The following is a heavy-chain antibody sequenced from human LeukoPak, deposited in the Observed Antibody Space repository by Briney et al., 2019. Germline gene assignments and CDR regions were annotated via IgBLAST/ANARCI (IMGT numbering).Heavy chain of an antibody. CDR1: GFTFSSYS. CDR3: ARDTRGFGY. D-gene: IGHD1-1*01. Sequence: GGSXRLSCAASGFTFSSYSMNWVRQAPGKGLEWVSYISSGSSTIYYADSVRGRFTISRDNAKNSLYLQMNSLRAEDTAVYYCARDTRGFGYWGQGTLVTVSS. V-gene: IGHV3-48*01. CDR2: ISSGSSTI. J-gene: IGHJ4*02.